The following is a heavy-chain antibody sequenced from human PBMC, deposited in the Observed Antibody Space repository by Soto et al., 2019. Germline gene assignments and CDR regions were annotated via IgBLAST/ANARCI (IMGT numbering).Heavy chain of an antibody. CDR2: ISGSGGST. CDR1: GFTFSSYA. CDR3: AIWSGYGDYVPFFDY. J-gene: IGHJ4*02. Sequence: GGSLRLSCAASGFTFSSYAMSWVRQAPGKGLEWVSAISGSGGSTYYADSVKGRFTISRDNSKNTLYLQMNSLRAEDTAVYYCAIWSGYGDYVPFFDYWGQGTLVTVSS. V-gene: IGHV3-23*01. D-gene: IGHD4-17*01.